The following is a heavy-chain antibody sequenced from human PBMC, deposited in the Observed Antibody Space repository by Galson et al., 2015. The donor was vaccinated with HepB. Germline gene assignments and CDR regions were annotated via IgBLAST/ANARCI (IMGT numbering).Heavy chain of an antibody. CDR2: MNPNSGNT. CDR3: ARGGVLLWFGELLSLDAFDI. J-gene: IGHJ3*02. Sequence: SVKVSCKASGYTFTSYDINWVRQATGQGLEWMGWMNPNSGNTGYAQKFQGRVTMTRNTSISTAYMELSSLRSEDTAVYYCARGGVLLWFGELLSLDAFDIWGQGTMVTVSS. V-gene: IGHV1-8*01. CDR1: GYTFTSYD. D-gene: IGHD3-10*01.